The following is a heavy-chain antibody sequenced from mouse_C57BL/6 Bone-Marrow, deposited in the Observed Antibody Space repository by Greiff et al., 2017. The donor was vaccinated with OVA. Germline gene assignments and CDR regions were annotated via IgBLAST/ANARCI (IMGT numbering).Heavy chain of an antibody. V-gene: IGHV5-16*01. J-gene: IGHJ2*01. CDR2: INYDGSST. CDR3: AREDDYAFDY. Sequence: EVQWVESEGGLVQPGSSMKLSCTASGFTFSDYYMAWVRQVPEKGLEWVANINYDGSSTYYLDSLKSRFIISRDNAKNILYLQMSSLKSEDTATYYCAREDDYAFDYWGQGTTLTVSS. CDR1: GFTFSDYY. D-gene: IGHD2-4*01.